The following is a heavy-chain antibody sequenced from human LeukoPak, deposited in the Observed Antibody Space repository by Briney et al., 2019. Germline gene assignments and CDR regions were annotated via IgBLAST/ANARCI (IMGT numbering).Heavy chain of an antibody. CDR2: IRYDGSNE. D-gene: IGHD2-15*01. Sequence: GGSLRLSCAASGFTFSSYNMNWVRQAPGKGLEWVAFIRYDGSNEYYADSVKGRFTISRDKSKDTLSLQMNGLRVEDTAVYYCAKVMPPGRIRFYSYYMDVWGKGTTVSVS. CDR1: GFTFSSYN. V-gene: IGHV3-30*02. CDR3: AKVMPPGRIRFYSYYMDV. J-gene: IGHJ6*03.